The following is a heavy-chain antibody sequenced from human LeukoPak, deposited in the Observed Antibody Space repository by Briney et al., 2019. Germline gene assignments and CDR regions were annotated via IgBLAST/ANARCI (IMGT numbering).Heavy chain of an antibody. Sequence: SVKVSCKASGGTFSSYTISWVRQAPRQGLEWMGRIIPILGIANYAQKFQGRVTITADKSTSTAYMELSSLRSEDTAVYYCARGTAVAATYYYDSSGYYYGDGSFDYWGQGTLVTVSS. CDR2: IIPILGIA. V-gene: IGHV1-69*02. D-gene: IGHD3-22*01. J-gene: IGHJ4*02. CDR3: ARGTAVAATYYYDSSGYYYGDGSFDY. CDR1: GGTFSSYT.